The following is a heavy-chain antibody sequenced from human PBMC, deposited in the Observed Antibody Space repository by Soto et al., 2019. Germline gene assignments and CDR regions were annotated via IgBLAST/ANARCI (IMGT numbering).Heavy chain of an antibody. CDR2: LSDSGGSI. J-gene: IGHJ4*02. D-gene: IGHD6-13*01. CDR3: AKVSSSWYAGFFDL. V-gene: IGHV3-23*01. Sequence: GALRLSCTASGFTFSRHAMTWVRQAPGKGLEWVSGLSDSGGSIYYADSVKGRFTISRDNSMNTLYLQMNTLRAEDTAIYYCAKVSSSWYAGFFDLWGQGTLVTVSS. CDR1: GFTFSRHA.